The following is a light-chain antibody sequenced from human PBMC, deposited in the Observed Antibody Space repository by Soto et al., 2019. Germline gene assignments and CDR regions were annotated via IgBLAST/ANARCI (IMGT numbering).Light chain of an antibody. CDR2: GAS. V-gene: IGKV3-20*01. Sequence: EIVLTQSPATLSLSPGERATLSCRASQSVRTYLSYVAWYQQRPGQAPRLLIYGASSRATGIPDRFSGSGSGTDFTLTISRLEPEDFAVYYCQQYGSSPLYTFGQGTKLEIK. CDR3: QQYGSSPLYT. J-gene: IGKJ2*01. CDR1: QSVRTYLSY.